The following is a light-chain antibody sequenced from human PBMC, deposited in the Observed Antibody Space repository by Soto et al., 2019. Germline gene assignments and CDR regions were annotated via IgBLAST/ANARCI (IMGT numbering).Light chain of an antibody. V-gene: IGLV1-40*01. Sequence: QSVLTQPPSVSGAPGQRVTISCTGSSSNIGAGYDVHWYRQVPGTAPKLLIYGNTNRPSGVPDRVSGSKSGPSASLAITGLQAEDEADYYCQSYDSSLRGSKVFGGGTKLT. CDR2: GNT. J-gene: IGLJ2*01. CDR1: SSNIGAGYD. CDR3: QSYDSSLRGSKV.